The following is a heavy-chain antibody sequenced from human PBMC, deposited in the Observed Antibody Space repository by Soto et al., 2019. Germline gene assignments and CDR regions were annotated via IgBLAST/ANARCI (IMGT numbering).Heavy chain of an antibody. CDR3: AKRPYFDSTGFFDY. J-gene: IGHJ4*02. CDR1: GFTFSSFG. V-gene: IGHV3-23*01. D-gene: IGHD3-22*01. Sequence: PGGSLRLSCAVSGFTFSSFGMNWVRQAPGKGLEWVSTISGNAGSTYYADSVKGRFTISRDNSKNTLFLQMDSLRAEDTAMYYCAKRPYFDSTGFFDYWGQGTLVTVSS. CDR2: ISGNAGST.